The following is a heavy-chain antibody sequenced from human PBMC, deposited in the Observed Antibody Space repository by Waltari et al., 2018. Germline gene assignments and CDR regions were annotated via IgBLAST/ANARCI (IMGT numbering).Heavy chain of an antibody. CDR1: GGTFSSYA. Sequence: QVQLVQSGAEVKKPGSSVKVSCKASGGTFSSYAISWVRQAHGPGLEWMGGIIPILGIANYAQKFQGRVTITADESTSTAYMELISLRSEDTAVYYFARLDCSGGSCYSRAFDIWGQGTMVTVSS. V-gene: IGHV1-69*04. CDR3: ARLDCSGGSCYSRAFDI. J-gene: IGHJ3*02. CDR2: IIPILGIA. D-gene: IGHD2-15*01.